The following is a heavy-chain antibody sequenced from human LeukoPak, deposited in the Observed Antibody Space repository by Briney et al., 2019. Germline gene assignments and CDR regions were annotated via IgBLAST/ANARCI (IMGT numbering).Heavy chain of an antibody. Sequence: SETLSLTCTVSGGSISSSSYYWGWIRQPPGKGLEWIGSIYYSGSTYYNPPLKSRVTISVDTSKNQFSLKLSSVTAADTAVYYCARHGGLLAVAGSNNWFDPWGQGTLVTVSS. CDR3: ARHGGLLAVAGSNNWFDP. V-gene: IGHV4-39*01. CDR2: IYYSGST. CDR1: GGSISSSSYY. J-gene: IGHJ5*02. D-gene: IGHD6-19*01.